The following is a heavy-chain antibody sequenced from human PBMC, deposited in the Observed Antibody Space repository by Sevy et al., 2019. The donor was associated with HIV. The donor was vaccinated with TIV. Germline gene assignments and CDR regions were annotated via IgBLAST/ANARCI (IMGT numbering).Heavy chain of an antibody. CDR2: ISGTGDHT. V-gene: IGHV3-23*01. CDR1: GFTFSSFA. Sequence: GGSLRLSCAASGFTFSSFAMGWVRQAPGKGLDWISVISGTGDHTYYADSVKGRFTISRDNSKNTLFLQMNRLRAEDTAIFYCAKKMGGGSGMAFFVDYWGQGTLVTVSS. CDR3: AKKMGGGSGMAFFVDY. D-gene: IGHD5-18*01. J-gene: IGHJ4*02.